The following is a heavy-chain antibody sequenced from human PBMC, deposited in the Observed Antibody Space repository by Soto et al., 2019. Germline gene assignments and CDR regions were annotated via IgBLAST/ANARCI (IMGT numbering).Heavy chain of an antibody. CDR2: IYYSGST. D-gene: IGHD3-10*01. CDR3: AREPTLYGSGSYPRGDYYGMDV. Sequence: QVQLQESGPGLVKPSETLSLTCTVSGGSVSSGSYYWSWIRQPPGKGLEWIGYIYYSGSTNYNPSLKIRVTISVDTSKNQFSLKLSSVTAADTAVYYCAREPTLYGSGSYPRGDYYGMDVWGQGTTVTVSS. J-gene: IGHJ6*02. V-gene: IGHV4-61*01. CDR1: GGSVSSGSYY.